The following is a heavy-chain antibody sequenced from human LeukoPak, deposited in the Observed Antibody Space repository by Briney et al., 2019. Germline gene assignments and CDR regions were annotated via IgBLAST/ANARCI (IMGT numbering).Heavy chain of an antibody. J-gene: IGHJ4*02. V-gene: IGHV3-23*01. CDR3: AKVHRSGRRAYYYDSSGYLVDY. Sequence: GGSLRLSCAVSGFTFSDYFMHWVRQAPGKGPEWVSAISGSGGSTYYADSVKGRFTISIDNSKNTLYLQMNSLRAEDTAVYYCAKVHRSGRRAYYYDSSGYLVDYWGQGTLVTVSS. CDR2: ISGSGGST. CDR1: GFTFSDYF. D-gene: IGHD3-22*01.